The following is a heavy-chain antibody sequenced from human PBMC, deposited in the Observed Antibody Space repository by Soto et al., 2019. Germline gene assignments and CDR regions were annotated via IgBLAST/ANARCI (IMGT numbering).Heavy chain of an antibody. V-gene: IGHV3-74*01. CDR1: GFTFSSYW. CDR2: INSDGSST. D-gene: IGHD2-15*01. CDR3: ARTSLVVAAATREDY. Sequence: EVQLAESGGALVQPGGSLRLSCAASGFTFSSYWMHWVRQAPGKGLVWVSRINSDGSSTSYADSVKGRFTISRDNAKNTLYLQMTSLRAEDTAVYYCARTSLVVAAATREDYWGQGTLVTVSS. J-gene: IGHJ4*02.